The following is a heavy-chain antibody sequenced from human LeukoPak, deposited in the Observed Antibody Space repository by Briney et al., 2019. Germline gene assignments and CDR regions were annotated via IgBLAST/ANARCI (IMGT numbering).Heavy chain of an antibody. Sequence: GGSLRLSCAASGFTFSNYAMSWVRQAPGKGLEWVSAISGSGGSTYYADSVKGRFTISRDNSKNTLHLQLNSLRAEDTAVYYCARESSTSCYDYWGQGTLVTVSS. CDR1: GFTFSNYA. D-gene: IGHD2-2*01. J-gene: IGHJ4*02. V-gene: IGHV3-23*01. CDR2: ISGSGGST. CDR3: ARESSTSCYDY.